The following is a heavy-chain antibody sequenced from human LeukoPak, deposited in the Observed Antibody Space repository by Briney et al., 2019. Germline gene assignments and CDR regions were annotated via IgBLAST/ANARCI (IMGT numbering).Heavy chain of an antibody. CDR1: GGSINSGNYF. Sequence: SETLSLTCSVSGGSINSGNYFWAWIRQPPGKGLEWIGSVSYSGNTYYNPSLKSRVTMSVDTSKNHFSLKLSSVTAADTAMYSCARGNSYGPHDAFDIWGQGTMVTISS. J-gene: IGHJ3*02. D-gene: IGHD3-16*01. V-gene: IGHV4-39*07. CDR3: ARGNSYGPHDAFDI. CDR2: VSYSGNT.